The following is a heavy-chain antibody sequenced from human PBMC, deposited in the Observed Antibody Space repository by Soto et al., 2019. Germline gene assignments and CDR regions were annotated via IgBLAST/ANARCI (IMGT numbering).Heavy chain of an antibody. CDR2: IIPIFGTA. Sequence: QVQLVQSGAEVKKPGSSVKVSCKASGGTFSSYAISWVRQAPGQGLEWMGGIIPIFGTANYAQKFQGRVTITADESTSTAYMELSSLRSEDTAVYYCARDHPGEWELLLHKPYYYYYGMDVWGQGTTVTVSS. D-gene: IGHD1-26*01. V-gene: IGHV1-69*01. J-gene: IGHJ6*02. CDR3: ARDHPGEWELLLHKPYYYYYGMDV. CDR1: GGTFSSYA.